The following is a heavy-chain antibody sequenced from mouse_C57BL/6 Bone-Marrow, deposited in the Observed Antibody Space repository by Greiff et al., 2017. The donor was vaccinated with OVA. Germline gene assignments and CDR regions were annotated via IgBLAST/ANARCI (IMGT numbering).Heavy chain of an antibody. V-gene: IGHV1-54*01. D-gene: IGHD2-3*01. CDR1: GYAFTNYL. CDR2: INPGSGGT. CDR3: ARRRDGYPWFAY. Sequence: VQLQQSGAELVRPGTSVKVSCKASGYAFTNYLIEWVKQRPGQGLEWIGVINPGSGGTNYNEKFKGKATLTADKSSSTAYMQLSSLTSEDSAVYFCARRRDGYPWFAYWGQGTLVTVSA. J-gene: IGHJ3*01.